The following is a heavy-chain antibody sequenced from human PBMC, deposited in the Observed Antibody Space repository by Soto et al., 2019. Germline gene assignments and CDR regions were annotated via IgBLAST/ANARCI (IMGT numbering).Heavy chain of an antibody. CDR1: GFTFSSYD. V-gene: IGHV3-13*04. CDR2: IGTAGDT. D-gene: IGHD3-10*01. CDR3: ARDLRGSGSWDYYYYGMDV. Sequence: GGSLRLSCAASGFTFSSYDMHWVRQATGKGLEWVSAIGTAGDTYYPGSVKGRFTISRENAKNSLYLQMNSPRAGDTAVYYCARDLRGSGSWDYYYYGMDVWGQGTTVTVSS. J-gene: IGHJ6*02.